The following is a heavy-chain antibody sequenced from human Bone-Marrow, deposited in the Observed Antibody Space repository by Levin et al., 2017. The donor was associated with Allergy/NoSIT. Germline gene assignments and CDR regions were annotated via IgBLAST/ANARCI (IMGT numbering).Heavy chain of an antibody. D-gene: IGHD3-9*01. CDR2: VSGNGGST. V-gene: IGHV3-64D*06. J-gene: IGHJ3*02. CDR1: GFTFSSYA. CDR3: VKVQTGYTLNDAFDI. Sequence: GGSLRLSCSASGFTFSSYAMHWVRQAPGKGLEYVSGVSGNGGSTYYADSVKGRFTISRDNSKNTLYLQMSSLRAEDTAVYYCVKVQTGYTLNDAFDIWGQGTMVTVSS.